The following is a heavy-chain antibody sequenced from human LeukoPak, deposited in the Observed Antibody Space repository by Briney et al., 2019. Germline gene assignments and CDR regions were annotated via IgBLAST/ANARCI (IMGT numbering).Heavy chain of an antibody. CDR2: IYYSGST. J-gene: IGHJ4*02. D-gene: IGHD3-22*01. CDR1: GGSISSYY. CDR3: ARHGGLEYDSSGLGLYYFDY. Sequence: SSETLSLTCTVSGGSISSYYWSWIRQPPGKGLEWIGYIYYSGSTNYNPSLKSRVTISVDTSKNQFSLKLSSVTAADTAVYYCARHGGLEYDSSGLGLYYFDYWGQGTLVTVSS. V-gene: IGHV4-59*08.